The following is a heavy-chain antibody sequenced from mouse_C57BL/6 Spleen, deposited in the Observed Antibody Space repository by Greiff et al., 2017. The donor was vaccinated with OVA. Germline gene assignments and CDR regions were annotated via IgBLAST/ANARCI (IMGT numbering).Heavy chain of an antibody. CDR2: ISNLAYSI. CDR1: GFTFSDYG. Sequence: EVKLMESGGGLVQPGGSLKLSCAASGFTFSDYGMAWVRQAPRKGPEWVAFISNLAYSIYYADTVTGRFTISRENAKNTLYLEMSSLRSEDTAMYYCAREIPNHYYAMDYWGQGTSVTVSS. CDR3: AREIPNHYYAMDY. V-gene: IGHV5-15*01. J-gene: IGHJ4*01. D-gene: IGHD6-1*01.